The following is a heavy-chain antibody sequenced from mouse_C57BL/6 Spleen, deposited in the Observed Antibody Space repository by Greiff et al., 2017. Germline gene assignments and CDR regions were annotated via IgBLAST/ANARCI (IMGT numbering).Heavy chain of an antibody. D-gene: IGHD2-4*01. J-gene: IGHJ2*01. V-gene: IGHV1-52*01. CDR3: ARSDYDYDLYYFDY. CDR2: IDPSDSET. CDR1: GYTFTSYW. Sequence: VQLQQPGAELVRPGSSVKLSCKASGYTFTSYWMHWVKQRPIQGLEWIGNIDPSDSETHYNQKFKDKATLTVDKSSSTAYMQLSSLTSEDSAVYYCARSDYDYDLYYFDYWGQGTTLTVSS.